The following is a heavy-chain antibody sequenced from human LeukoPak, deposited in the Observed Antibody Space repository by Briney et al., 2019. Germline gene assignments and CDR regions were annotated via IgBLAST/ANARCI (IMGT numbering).Heavy chain of an antibody. Sequence: GGSLRLSCAASGFTFSSYAMSWVRQAPGKGLEGVSAISGSGGSTYYADSVKGRFTISRDNSKNTLYLQMNSLRAEDTAVYYCAKDLEFYDILTTTYWGQGTLVTVSS. CDR3: AKDLEFYDILTTTY. CDR1: GFTFSSYA. CDR2: ISGSGGST. J-gene: IGHJ4*02. D-gene: IGHD3-9*01. V-gene: IGHV3-23*01.